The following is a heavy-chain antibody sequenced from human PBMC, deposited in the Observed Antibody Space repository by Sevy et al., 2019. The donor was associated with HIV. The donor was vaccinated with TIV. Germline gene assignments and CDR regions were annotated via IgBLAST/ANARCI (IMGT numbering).Heavy chain of an antibody. CDR3: ARSGGYSDYGIDV. V-gene: IGHV3-13*05. CDR2: VGPAGDP. D-gene: IGHD5-12*01. CDR1: GFTSSSYD. Sequence: GGSLRLSCVASGFTSSSYDMHWVRQVTGKGLEWVSGVGPAGDPFYPGSVKGRFTISRENAKNSFYLQMNSLRVRDTAVYYCARSGGYSDYGIDVWGQGTTVTVSS. J-gene: IGHJ6*02.